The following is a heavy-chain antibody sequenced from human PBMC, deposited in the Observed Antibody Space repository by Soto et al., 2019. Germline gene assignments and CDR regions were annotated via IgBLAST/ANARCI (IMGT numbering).Heavy chain of an antibody. J-gene: IGHJ4*02. CDR2: ISGDGDST. CDR1: GFTFSSYA. CDR3: AKRHGYSGHE. Sequence: EVQLLESGGGLVQPGGSLRLSCAASGFTFSSYAMIWVRQAPGKELQWVASISGDGDSTFYAEAVKGRFTLSRDSSKNTLYLQMNSLRAEDTAVYYCAKRHGYSGHEWGQGTLVTVSS. V-gene: IGHV3-23*01. D-gene: IGHD5-12*01.